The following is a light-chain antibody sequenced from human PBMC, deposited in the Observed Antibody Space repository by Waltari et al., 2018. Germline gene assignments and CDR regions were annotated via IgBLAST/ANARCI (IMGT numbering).Light chain of an antibody. CDR3: QQSFTIPVA. J-gene: IGKJ3*01. Sequence: DIQVTQSPSSLSASVGDRVSITCRASQNIGNNLNWYQQQPGRAPKLLIYDVSSLNSGVPSRFRGSSSGTEFTLTISSLQPEDFATYYCQQSFTIPVAFG. V-gene: IGKV1-39*01. CDR2: DVS. CDR1: QNIGNN.